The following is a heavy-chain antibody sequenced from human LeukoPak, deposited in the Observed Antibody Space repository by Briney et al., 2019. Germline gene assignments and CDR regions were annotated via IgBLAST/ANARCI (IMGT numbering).Heavy chain of an antibody. Sequence: ASVKVSCKASGGTFSSYAISWVRQAPGQGLEWMGRIIPILGIANYAQKFQGRVTITADKSTSTAYMELSSLRSEDTAVYYCARSCSGGSCYSSYWGQGTLVTVSS. D-gene: IGHD2-15*01. V-gene: IGHV1-69*04. CDR1: GGTFSSYA. CDR2: IIPILGIA. CDR3: ARSCSGGSCYSSY. J-gene: IGHJ4*02.